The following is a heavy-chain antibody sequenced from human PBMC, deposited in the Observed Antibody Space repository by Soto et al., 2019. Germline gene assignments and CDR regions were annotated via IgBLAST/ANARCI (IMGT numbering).Heavy chain of an antibody. CDR3: AMSPEATVTAFDY. CDR2: IYYSGST. Sequence: QVQLQESGPGLVKPSQTLSLTCTVSGGSISSGGYYWSWIRQHPGKGLEWIGYIYYSGSTYYNPSLKSRVTISVDTSKIQFSLKLSSVTAADTAVYYCAMSPEATVTAFDYWGQGTLITVSS. D-gene: IGHD4-17*01. V-gene: IGHV4-31*03. J-gene: IGHJ4*02. CDR1: GGSISSGGYY.